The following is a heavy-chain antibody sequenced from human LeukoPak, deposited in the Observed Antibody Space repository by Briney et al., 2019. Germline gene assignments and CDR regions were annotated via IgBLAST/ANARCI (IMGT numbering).Heavy chain of an antibody. J-gene: IGHJ4*02. CDR2: ISYDGSNK. V-gene: IGHV3-30*18. D-gene: IGHD5-18*01. CDR3: ANVQLWLNYFDY. CDR1: GFTFSSYG. Sequence: PGRSLRLSCAASGFTFSSYGMHWVRQAPGKGLEWVAVISYDGSNKYYADSVKGRFTISRDNSKNTLYLQMNSLRAEDTAVYYCANVQLWLNYFDYWGQGTLVTVSS.